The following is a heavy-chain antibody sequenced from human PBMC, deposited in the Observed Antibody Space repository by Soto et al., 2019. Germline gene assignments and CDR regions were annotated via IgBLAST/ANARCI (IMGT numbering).Heavy chain of an antibody. V-gene: IGHV4-59*01. D-gene: IGHD3-10*01. CDR1: GGSISSYY. Sequence: TSETLSLTCTVSGGSISSYYWSWIRQPPGKGLEWIGYIYYSGSTNYNPSFKSRVTISVDTSKNQFSLKLSSVTAADTAVYYCARDFGFGELDVWGQGTTVTVSS. CDR3: ARDFGFGELDV. CDR2: IYYSGST. J-gene: IGHJ6*02.